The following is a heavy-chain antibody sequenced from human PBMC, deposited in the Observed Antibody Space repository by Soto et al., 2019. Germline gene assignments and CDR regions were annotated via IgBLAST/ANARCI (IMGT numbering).Heavy chain of an antibody. J-gene: IGHJ6*03. CDR3: ARGQPNYDISPYYYYYMDV. D-gene: IGHD3-9*01. Sequence: QVHLGQSGAEVREPGASVKVSCRASGYTFANFGLCWVRQAPGQGLEWMGWISPYNGNTNYAQKFQGRVSMTTDTSTNTAYMELGNLRSDDTAVYYCARGQPNYDISPYYYYYMDVWGTGTTVTVSS. CDR2: ISPYNGNT. V-gene: IGHV1-18*01. CDR1: GYTFANFG.